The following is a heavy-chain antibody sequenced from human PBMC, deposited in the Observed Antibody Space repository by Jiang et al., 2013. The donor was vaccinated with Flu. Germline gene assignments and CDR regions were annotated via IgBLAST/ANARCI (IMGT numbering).Heavy chain of an antibody. J-gene: IGHJ6*03. D-gene: IGHD4-17*01. V-gene: IGHV4-4*02. CDR2: IYDNGST. CDR1: GGSIRSTNW. CDR3: ARDHYGYYYYYMDV. Sequence: GPGLVKPSGTLSLTCAVSGGSIRSTNWWSWVRQTPGKGLEWIGEIYDNGSTNYNPSLKSRVTISVDISKNQFSLRLNSVTAADTAVYYCARDHYGYYYYYMDVWGKGTT.